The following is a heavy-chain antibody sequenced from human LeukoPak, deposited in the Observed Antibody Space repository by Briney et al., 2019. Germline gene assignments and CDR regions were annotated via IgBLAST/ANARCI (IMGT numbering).Heavy chain of an antibody. J-gene: IGHJ3*02. Sequence: GGSLRLSCAASGFTVTNNYMSWVRQAPGKGLEWVPVIYSGGNTYYADSVKGRFTISRDNSKNTLYLQMNSLRAEDTAVYYCARDQMIGTFDIWGQGTMVTVSS. CDR3: ARDQMIGTFDI. V-gene: IGHV3-66*01. CDR2: IYSGGNT. CDR1: GFTVTNNY. D-gene: IGHD3-16*01.